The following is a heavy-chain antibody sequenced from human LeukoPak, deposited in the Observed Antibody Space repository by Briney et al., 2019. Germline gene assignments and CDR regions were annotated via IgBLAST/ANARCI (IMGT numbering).Heavy chain of an antibody. CDR2: ITGAGGST. Sequence: PGGSLRLSCAASGFTFDDYAMHWVRQAPGKGLEWVSLITGAGGSTYYADSVKGRFTISRDNSKNSLYLKMNSLRSEDTAVYYCAKRPYELGPMDVWGQGTTVTVSS. V-gene: IGHV3-43*02. D-gene: IGHD5-12*01. J-gene: IGHJ6*02. CDR3: AKRPYELGPMDV. CDR1: GFTFDDYA.